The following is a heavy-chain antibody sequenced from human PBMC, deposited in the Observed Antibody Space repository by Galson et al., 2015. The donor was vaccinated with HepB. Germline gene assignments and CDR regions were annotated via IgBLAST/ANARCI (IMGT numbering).Heavy chain of an antibody. J-gene: IGHJ4*02. V-gene: IGHV3-23*01. D-gene: IGHD3-22*01. CDR1: GFTYSSYA. CDR2: ITGSGDKT. Sequence: SLRLSCAGSGFTYSSYAMDWVRQAPGKGLEWVSLITGSGDKTYYADSVTGRFTISRHNFKNTLYLQMNSLRAEDTAVYYCARGPRYYYDSSGPGYFDYWGQGTLVTVSS. CDR3: ARGPRYYYDSSGPGYFDY.